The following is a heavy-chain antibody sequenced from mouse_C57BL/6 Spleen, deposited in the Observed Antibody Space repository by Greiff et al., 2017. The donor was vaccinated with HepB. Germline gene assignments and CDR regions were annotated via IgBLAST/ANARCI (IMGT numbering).Heavy chain of an antibody. D-gene: IGHD1-1*01. CDR2: ISGGGGNT. V-gene: IGHV5-9*01. Sequence: EVQLVESGGGLVKPGGSLKLSCAASGFTFSSYTMSWVRQTPEKRLEWVATISGGGGNTYYPDSVKGRFTISRDNAKNTLYLQMSSLRSEDTALYYCARHGGYGSSYGYFDVWGTGTTVTVSS. CDR1: GFTFSSYT. CDR3: ARHGGYGSSYGYFDV. J-gene: IGHJ1*03.